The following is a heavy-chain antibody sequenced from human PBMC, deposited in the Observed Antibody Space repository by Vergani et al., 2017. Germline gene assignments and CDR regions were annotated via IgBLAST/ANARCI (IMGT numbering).Heavy chain of an antibody. D-gene: IGHD2-15*01. V-gene: IGHV4-34*01. CDR2: INHSGST. J-gene: IGHJ4*02. Sequence: QVQLQQWGAGLLKPSETLSLTCAVYGGSFSGYYWSWIRQPPGKGLEWIGEINHSGSTNSNPSLKSRVTISVDTSKNQFSLKLSSVTAADTAVYYCARGTRGSRGRFDYWGQGTLVTVSS. CDR3: ARGTRGSRGRFDY. CDR1: GGSFSGYY.